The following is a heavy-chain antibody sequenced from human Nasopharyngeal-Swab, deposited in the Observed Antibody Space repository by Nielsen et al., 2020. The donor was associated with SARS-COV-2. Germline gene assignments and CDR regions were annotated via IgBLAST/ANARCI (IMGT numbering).Heavy chain of an antibody. J-gene: IGHJ4*02. CDR2: ISTSGRST. D-gene: IGHD4-17*01. CDR1: GFTFSDYY. V-gene: IGHV3-11*04. CDR3: ARFMTTVTSFDY. Sequence: GSLKISCAASGFTFSDYYMAWIRQAPGKGLEWVSYISTSGRSTDSADSVKGRFTISRDNANNLLFLQMNSLRAEDTAVYYCARFMTTVTSFDYWGQGILVTVSS.